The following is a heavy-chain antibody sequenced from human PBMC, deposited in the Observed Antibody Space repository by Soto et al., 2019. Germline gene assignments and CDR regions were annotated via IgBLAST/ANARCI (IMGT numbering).Heavy chain of an antibody. CDR2: IYYSVST. J-gene: IGHJ6*02. V-gene: IGHV4-39*01. D-gene: IGHD5-12*01. CDR3: ARNIIVATINYYYGMDV. Sequence: SETLSLTCTVYGGSISSYYGGWIRQPPGKGLEWIGSIYYSVSTYYNPSLKSRVTISVDTSKNQFSLKLSSVTAADTAVYYCARNIIVATINYYYGMDVWGQGTTVTVSS. CDR1: GGSISSYY.